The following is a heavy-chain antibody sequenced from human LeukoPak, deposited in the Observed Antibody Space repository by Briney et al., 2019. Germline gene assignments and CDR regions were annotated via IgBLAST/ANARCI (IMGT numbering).Heavy chain of an antibody. CDR3: AGPIAAAGKFDY. D-gene: IGHD6-13*01. J-gene: IGHJ4*02. CDR1: GYTFTSYG. V-gene: IGHV1-18*01. CDR2: ISAYNGNT. Sequence: GASVKASCKASGYTFTSYGISWVRQAPGQGLEWMGWISAYNGNTNYAQKLQGRVTMTTDTSTSTAYMELRSLRSDDTAVYYCAGPIAAAGKFDYWGQGTLVTVSS.